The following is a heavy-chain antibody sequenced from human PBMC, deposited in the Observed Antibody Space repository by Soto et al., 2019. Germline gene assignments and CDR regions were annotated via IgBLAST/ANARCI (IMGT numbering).Heavy chain of an antibody. D-gene: IGHD3-10*01. CDR3: ATRGTEVRGGYYYYYMDV. CDR1: GYTLTELS. J-gene: IGHJ6*03. V-gene: IGHV1-24*01. Sequence: ASVKVSCKVSGYTLTELSMHWVRQAPGKGLEWMGGFDPEDGETIYAQKFQGRVTMTEDTSTDTAYMELSSLRSEDTAVYYCATRGTEVRGGYYYYYMDVWGKGTTVTVSS. CDR2: FDPEDGET.